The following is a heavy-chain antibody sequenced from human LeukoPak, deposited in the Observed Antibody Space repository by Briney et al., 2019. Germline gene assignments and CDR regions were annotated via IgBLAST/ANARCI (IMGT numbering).Heavy chain of an antibody. CDR2: MYYSGIT. CDR3: ARSNGGLDY. CDR1: GGSISSSY. D-gene: IGHD7-27*01. Sequence: PSETLSLTCTVSGGSISSSYWSWIRQPPGKGLEWFGYMYYSGITNYNPSLQSRVSISVDTSKNQLSLRLRSVTAADTAGYCCARSNGGLDYWGQGTLVTVSS. J-gene: IGHJ4*02. V-gene: IGHV4-59*01.